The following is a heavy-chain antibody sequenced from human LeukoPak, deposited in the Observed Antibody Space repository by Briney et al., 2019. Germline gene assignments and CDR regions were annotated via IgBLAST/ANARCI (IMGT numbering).Heavy chain of an antibody. J-gene: IGHJ6*02. V-gene: IGHV3-23*01. CDR3: AKEAYCSSTSCYYYYGMDV. CDR1: GFSFSSYA. Sequence: GGSLRLSCAPSGFSFSSYAMTWVRQAPGKGPEWISSITDSGADTYSADSVKGRFTISRDNSKNTLYLQMHSLRAEDTAVCYCAKEAYCSSTSCYYYYGMDVWGQGTTVTVSS. CDR2: ITDSGADT. D-gene: IGHD2-2*01.